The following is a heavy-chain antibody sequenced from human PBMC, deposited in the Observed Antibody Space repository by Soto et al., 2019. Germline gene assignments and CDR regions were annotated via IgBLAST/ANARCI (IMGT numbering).Heavy chain of an antibody. CDR2: IIPIFGTA. CDR1: GDTFSRYA. V-gene: IGHV1-69*13. J-gene: IGHJ6*02. D-gene: IGHD6-6*01. Sequence: ASVKVYCKASGDTFSRYAISWVRQAPGQGLEWMGGIIPIFGTANYAQKFQGRVTITADESTSTAYMELSSLRSEDTAVYYCARISSSSKKYYYYYGMDVWGQGTTVTVSS. CDR3: ARISSSSKKYYYYYGMDV.